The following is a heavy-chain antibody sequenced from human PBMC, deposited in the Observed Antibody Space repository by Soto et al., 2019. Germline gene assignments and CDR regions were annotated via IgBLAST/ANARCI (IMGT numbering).Heavy chain of an antibody. J-gene: IGHJ6*02. CDR3: AREGRELISYYYYGMDV. D-gene: IGHD1-7*01. CDR1: GGTFSSYA. Sequence: SVKVSCKASGGTFSSYAISWVRQAPGQGLEWMGGIIPIFGTANYAQKFQGRVTITADKSTSTAYMELSSLRSEDTAVYYCAREGRELISYYYYGMDVWGQGTTVTVSS. V-gene: IGHV1-69*06. CDR2: IIPIFGTA.